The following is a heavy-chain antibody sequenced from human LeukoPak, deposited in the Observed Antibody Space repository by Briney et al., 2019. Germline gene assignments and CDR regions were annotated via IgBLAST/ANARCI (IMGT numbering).Heavy chain of an antibody. Sequence: PGGSLRLSCAASGFTFSSYWMHWVRQAPGKGLVWVSRINSDGSSTSYADSVKGRFTISRDNAKNTLYLQMNSLRAEDRAVYYCARVRGYCSGGSCYRDLAFDIWGQGTMVTVSS. CDR1: GFTFSSYW. D-gene: IGHD2-15*01. CDR2: INSDGSST. J-gene: IGHJ3*02. CDR3: ARVRGYCSGGSCYRDLAFDI. V-gene: IGHV3-74*01.